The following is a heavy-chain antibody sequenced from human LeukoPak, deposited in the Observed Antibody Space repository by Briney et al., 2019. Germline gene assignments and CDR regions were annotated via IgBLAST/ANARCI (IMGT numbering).Heavy chain of an antibody. CDR1: GGSISSSSYY. CDR2: IYYTGST. Sequence: SETLSLTCTVSGGSISSSSYYWGWIRQPPGKGLEWIGSIYYTGSTYYNPSLKSRVTISVDTSKNQFSLKLSSVTAADTAVYYCARLDGGLYYYYYCYMDVWGKGTTVTISS. D-gene: IGHD4-23*01. V-gene: IGHV4-39*01. J-gene: IGHJ6*03. CDR3: ARLDGGLYYYYYCYMDV.